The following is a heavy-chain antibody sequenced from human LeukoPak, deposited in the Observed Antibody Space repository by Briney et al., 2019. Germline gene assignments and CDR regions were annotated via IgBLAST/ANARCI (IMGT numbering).Heavy chain of an antibody. D-gene: IGHD6-6*01. CDR2: IKSKTDGGTT. V-gene: IGHV3-15*07. CDR1: GFTFSNAW. J-gene: IGHJ4*02. Sequence: GGSLRLSCAASGFTFSNAWMNWVRQAPGKGLEWVGRIKSKTDGGTTDYAAPVKGRFTVSRDDSKNTLYLQMNSLKTEDTAVYYCTRPRSSRVNCFDYWGQGTLVTVSS. CDR3: TRPRSSRVNCFDY.